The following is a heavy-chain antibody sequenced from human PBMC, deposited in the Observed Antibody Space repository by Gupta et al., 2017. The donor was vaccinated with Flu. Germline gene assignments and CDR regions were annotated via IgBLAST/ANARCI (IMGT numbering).Heavy chain of an antibody. CDR3: ARGATSYFDY. CDR2: TYYRSKWYN. CDR1: SSNSAA. V-gene: IGHV6-1*01. Sequence: SSNSAAWNWIRQSPSRGLEWLGRTYYRSKWYNDYAGSVKSRITINPDTSKNQFSLQLNSVTPDDTAVYYCARGATSYFDYWGQGTLVTVSS. D-gene: IGHD1-26*01. J-gene: IGHJ4*02.